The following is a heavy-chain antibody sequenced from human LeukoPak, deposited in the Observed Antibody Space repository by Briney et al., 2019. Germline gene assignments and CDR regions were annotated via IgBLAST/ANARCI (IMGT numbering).Heavy chain of an antibody. J-gene: IGHJ4*02. V-gene: IGHV1-2*02. D-gene: IGHD2-2*01. Sequence: ASVNVSCKSSGYTFIDYYIHWVRQAPGQGLEWMGWINPNSGATKYAQKFQGRVSMTRETSISTAYMDLTNLRSDDTAIFYCARVKKLMPEFEFWGQGTLVTVSS. CDR2: INPNSGAT. CDR3: ARVKKLMPEFEF. CDR1: GYTFIDYY.